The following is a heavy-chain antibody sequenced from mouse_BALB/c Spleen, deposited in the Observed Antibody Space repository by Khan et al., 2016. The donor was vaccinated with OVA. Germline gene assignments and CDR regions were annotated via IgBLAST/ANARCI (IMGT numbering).Heavy chain of an antibody. J-gene: IGHJ3*01. Sequence: EVKLLESGPGLVKPSQSLSLTCTVTGYSITSESTWNWIRQFPGNKLEWMGFISYSGNTSYHPSLKSRISITRDTSKNQFFLQLNSVTSEDTATYCCARKDYYDYDPFPYWGQGTLVTVSA. CDR1: GYSITSEST. CDR3: ARKDYYDYDPFPY. D-gene: IGHD2-4*01. CDR2: ISYSGNT. V-gene: IGHV3-2*02.